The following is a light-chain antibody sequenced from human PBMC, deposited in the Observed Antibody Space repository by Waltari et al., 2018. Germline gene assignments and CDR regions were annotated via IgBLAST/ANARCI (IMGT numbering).Light chain of an antibody. CDR3: QQEGRSPT. CDR1: QTVPSIY. J-gene: IGKJ5*01. Sequence: EILLTQSPGTLSLSPGDRAILSCRASQTVPSIYFAWYQQKPGQAPRLLIYGASTRATGIPDRFSGSVSETDFSRTITRLEPEDFAVYYGQQEGRSPTFGQGTRLEIE. CDR2: GAS. V-gene: IGKV3-20*01.